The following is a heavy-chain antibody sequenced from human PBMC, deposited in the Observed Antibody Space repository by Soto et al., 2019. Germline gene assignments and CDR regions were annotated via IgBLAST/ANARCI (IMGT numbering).Heavy chain of an antibody. CDR2: INPSGGST. J-gene: IGHJ2*01. CDR1: GYTFTSYY. Sequence: QVQLVQSGAEVKKPGASVKVSCKASGYTFTSYYMHWVRQAPGQGLEWMGIINPSGGSTSYAQKFQGRVTMTRDTSTSTVYMELSSLRSEDTAVYYCARDSGIAVADWYFDLWGRGTLVTVSS. CDR3: ARDSGIAVADWYFDL. D-gene: IGHD6-19*01. V-gene: IGHV1-46*01.